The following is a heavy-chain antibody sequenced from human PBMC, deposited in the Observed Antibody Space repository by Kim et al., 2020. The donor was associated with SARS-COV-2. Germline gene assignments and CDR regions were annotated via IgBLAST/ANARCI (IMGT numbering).Heavy chain of an antibody. CDR1: GGTFSSYA. V-gene: IGHV1-69*13. D-gene: IGHD3-16*01. Sequence: SVKVSCKASGGTFSSYAISWVRQAPGQGLEWMGGIIPIFGTANYAQKFQGRVTITADESTSTAYMELSSVRSEDTAVYYCVSLDYARNWFDPWGQGTLVTVSS. CDR3: VSLDYARNWFDP. J-gene: IGHJ5*02. CDR2: IIPIFGTA.